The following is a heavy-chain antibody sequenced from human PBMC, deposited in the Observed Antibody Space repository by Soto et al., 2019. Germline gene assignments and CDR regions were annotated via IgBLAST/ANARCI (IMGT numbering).Heavy chain of an antibody. Sequence: GGSLRLSCATSGFTFTAYDLTWVRQAPGKGLDWVSGISPSGDTTYYADSVKGRFTISRDNSKTVLYLQMNSLRAEDTAVYYCAFKGTAKPFYWGQGTLVTVSS. CDR2: ISPSGDTT. D-gene: IGHD2-21*02. V-gene: IGHV3-23*01. CDR1: GFTFTAYD. CDR3: AFKGTAKPFY. J-gene: IGHJ4*02.